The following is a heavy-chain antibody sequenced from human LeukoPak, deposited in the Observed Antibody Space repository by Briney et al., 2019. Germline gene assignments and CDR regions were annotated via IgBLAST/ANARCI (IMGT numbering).Heavy chain of an antibody. CDR2: IYSGGST. CDR1: GFTFSSNY. J-gene: IGHJ4*02. CDR3: ARDSRVTRRLY. Sequence: GGSLRLSCAASGFTFSSNYMSWVRQAPGKGLEGVSVIYSGGSTYYADSVKGRFTISRDNSKNTLYLQMNSLRAEDTAVYYCARDSRVTRRLYWGQGTLVTVSS. D-gene: IGHD4-23*01. V-gene: IGHV3-66*01.